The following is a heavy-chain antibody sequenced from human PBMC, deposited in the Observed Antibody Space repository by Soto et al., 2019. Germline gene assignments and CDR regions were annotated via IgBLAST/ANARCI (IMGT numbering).Heavy chain of an antibody. CDR1: GYTFTSYD. J-gene: IGHJ4*01. CDR3: ASAQRYYDDSGRYYPVDY. CDR2: MSSDSAKT. V-gene: IGHV1-8*01. Sequence: ASVKVSCKASGYTFTSYDINWVRQASGQGLEWMGWMSSDSAKTGYAQRFQGRVTMTGNPSISTAYMELSSLSSEDTAVYYCASAQRYYDDSGRYYPVDYWGQGSLVTVSS. D-gene: IGHD3-22*01.